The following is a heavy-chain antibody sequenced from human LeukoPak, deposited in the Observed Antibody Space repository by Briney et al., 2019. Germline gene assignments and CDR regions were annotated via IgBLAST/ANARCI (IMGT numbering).Heavy chain of an antibody. V-gene: IGHV3-66*01. Sequence: GGSLRLSCAASGVTVRRNYMSWVRQAPGKGLEWVSVIYSGGRTYYADSVKGRFTISRDNSKNTLYLQMNRLRAEDTAVYYCARAGPSSSWHQFDYWGQGTLVTVSS. CDR2: IYSGGRT. D-gene: IGHD6-13*01. J-gene: IGHJ4*02. CDR3: ARAGPSSSWHQFDY. CDR1: GVTVRRNY.